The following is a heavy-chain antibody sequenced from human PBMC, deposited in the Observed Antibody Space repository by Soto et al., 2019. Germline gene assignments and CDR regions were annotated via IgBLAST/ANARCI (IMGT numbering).Heavy chain of an antibody. V-gene: IGHV4-39*01. J-gene: IGHJ6*02. D-gene: IGHD3-16*01. CDR1: GGSISSSSYY. CDR3: ARHDGPLYVGYYYAMDV. Sequence: QLQLQESGPGLVKPSETLSLTCTVSGGSISSSSYYWGWIRQPPGKGLEWIGSIYYSGYTYYNPSLKSPVTIPVDTSKPQFSLPLSSVTAADPAVYYCARHDGPLYVGYYYAMDVWGQGTTVTVSS. CDR2: IYYSGYT.